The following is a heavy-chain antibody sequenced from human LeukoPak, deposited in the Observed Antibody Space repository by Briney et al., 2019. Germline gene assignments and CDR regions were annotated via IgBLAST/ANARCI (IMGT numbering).Heavy chain of an antibody. CDR1: GFTFSRYW. Sequence: GGSLRLSCAASGFTFSRYWMSWVRLAPGKGLECVANIKEDGSEEYYVDSVKGRFSISRDNAKNSLFLQMNSLGAEDTAVYYCARDWLAGNPYHAFDLWGKGTIVTVSS. V-gene: IGHV3-7*01. J-gene: IGHJ3*01. CDR3: ARDWLAGNPYHAFDL. D-gene: IGHD3-22*01. CDR2: IKEDGSEE.